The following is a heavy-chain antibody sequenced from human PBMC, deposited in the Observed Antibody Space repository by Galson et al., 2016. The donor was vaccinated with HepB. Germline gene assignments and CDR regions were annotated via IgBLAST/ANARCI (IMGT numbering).Heavy chain of an antibody. J-gene: IGHJ4*02. V-gene: IGHV1-46*01. Sequence: SVKVSCKASGYTFTSYFMHWVRQAPGQGLEWMGIINPSRGRTDFAQKLQGRVTMTSDPSKSTVYMDRISLRYEDTAVYYCAKTNDFWGNFDSWGQGTPVTVSS. CDR3: AKTNDFWGNFDS. CDR2: INPSRGRT. D-gene: IGHD3/OR15-3a*01. CDR1: GYTFTSYF.